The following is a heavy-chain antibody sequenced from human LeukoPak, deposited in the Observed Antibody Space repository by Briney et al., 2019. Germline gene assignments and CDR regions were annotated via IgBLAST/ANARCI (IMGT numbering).Heavy chain of an antibody. CDR1: GFTFSSYA. J-gene: IGHJ4*02. CDR3: ARTRTYYYDSSGYYYV. CDR2: ISYDGSNK. D-gene: IGHD3-22*01. V-gene: IGHV3-30*04. Sequence: GGSLRLSCAASGFTFSSYAMHWVRQAPGKGLEWVAVISYDGSNKYYADSVKGRFTISRDNSKNTLYLQMNSLRAEDTAVYYCARTRTYYYDSSGYYYVWGQGTLVTGSS.